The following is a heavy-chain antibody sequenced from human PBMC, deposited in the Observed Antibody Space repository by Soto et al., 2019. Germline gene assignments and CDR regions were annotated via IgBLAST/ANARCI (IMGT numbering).Heavy chain of an antibody. CDR3: ETLIFTTDFDY. CDR1: GYTFTSHA. V-gene: IGHV1-3*01. CDR2: INAGNGNT. D-gene: IGHD3-3*01. J-gene: IGHJ4*02. Sequence: ASVKVSCKASGYTFTSHAMHWVRQAPGQRLEWMGWINAGNGNTKYSQKLQGRVTITWDTSASTAYMELSSLRSEDSAIYYCETLIFTTDFDYWGQGTLVTVSS.